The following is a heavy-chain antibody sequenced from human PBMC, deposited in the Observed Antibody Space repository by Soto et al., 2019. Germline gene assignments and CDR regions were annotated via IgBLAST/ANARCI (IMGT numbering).Heavy chain of an antibody. CDR3: AICEESYVYFFYY. D-gene: IGHD3-10*01. CDR1: GGSISTYY. CDR2: INYRGNT. J-gene: IGHJ4*02. V-gene: IGHV4-59*01. Sequence: PSETLSLTCTVSGGSISTYYLTWIRQPPGKGLEWIGYINYRGNTNYNPSLKSRLTISIDTSKNPFSLKLNSVTAADTAVYYCAICEESYVYFFYYCGPRTPVPVSS.